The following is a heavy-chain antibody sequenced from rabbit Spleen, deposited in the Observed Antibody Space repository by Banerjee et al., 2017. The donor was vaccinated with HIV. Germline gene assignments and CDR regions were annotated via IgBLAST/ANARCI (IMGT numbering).Heavy chain of an antibody. CDR3: ARDSVNAHYSIDL. CDR2: IDGDGSGST. D-gene: IGHD1-1*01. Sequence: QSLEESGGDLVKPGASLTLTCTASGFSLPNYYIKWVRQAPGKGLEWIACIDGDGSGSTWYASWAKGRFTVSKTSSTTVTLQMTSLTAADTATYFCARDSVNAHYSIDLWGPGTLVTVS. CDR1: GFSLPNYY. V-gene: IGHV1S40*01. J-gene: IGHJ4*01.